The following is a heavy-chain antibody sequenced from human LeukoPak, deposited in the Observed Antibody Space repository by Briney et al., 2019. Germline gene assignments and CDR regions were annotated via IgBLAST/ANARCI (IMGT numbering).Heavy chain of an antibody. D-gene: IGHD3-9*01. V-gene: IGHV1-69*04. CDR1: GGTFSSYT. CDR3: ARDPYGNDILTGPIDY. CDR2: IIPILGIA. Sequence: GASVKVSCKASGGTFSSYTISWVRQAPGQGLEWMGRIIPILGIANYAQKFQGRVTITADKSTSTAYMELSSLRSEDTAVYYCARDPYGNDILTGPIDYWGQGTLVTVSS. J-gene: IGHJ4*02.